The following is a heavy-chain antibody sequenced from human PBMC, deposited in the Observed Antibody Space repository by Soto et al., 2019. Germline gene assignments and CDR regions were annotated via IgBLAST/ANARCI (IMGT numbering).Heavy chain of an antibody. J-gene: IGHJ6*02. CDR2: IYYSGST. V-gene: IGHV4-59*13. CDR3: ARDYYYGMDV. Sequence: QVQLQESGPGLVKPSETLSLTCTVSGGSISSYYWSWIRQPPGKGLEWIGYIYYSGSTNYNPSLKSRVTISVDTSKNQFSPKLSSVTAADTAVYYCARDYYYGMDVWGQGTTVTVSS. CDR1: GGSISSYY.